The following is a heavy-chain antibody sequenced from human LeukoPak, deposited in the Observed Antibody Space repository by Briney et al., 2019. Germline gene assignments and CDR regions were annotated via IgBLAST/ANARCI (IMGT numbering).Heavy chain of an antibody. J-gene: IGHJ6*02. CDR3: ARDIAAAGTHYYYYGMDV. Sequence: GGSLRLSCAASGFTVSSNYMSWVRQAPGKGLEWVSVIYSGGSTYYADSVKGRFTISRDNSKNTLYLQMNSLRAEDTAVYYCARDIAAAGTHYYYYGMDVWGQGTTVTVSS. D-gene: IGHD6-13*01. V-gene: IGHV3-53*01. CDR2: IYSGGST. CDR1: GFTVSSNY.